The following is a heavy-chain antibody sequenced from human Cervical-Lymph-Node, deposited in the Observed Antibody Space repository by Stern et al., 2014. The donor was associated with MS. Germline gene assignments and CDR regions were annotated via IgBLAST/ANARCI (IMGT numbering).Heavy chain of an antibody. CDR2: IWYDGSNP. D-gene: IGHD6-13*01. CDR3: ASAYSSSHYYFDY. Sequence: QVQLVESGGGVVQPGRSLRLSCAASGFSFSRYAMHCVRQAPGKGLEWVALIWYDGSNPYYADSVTGRFTISRDNFKNPLYLQMNSLRAEDTAVYYCASAYSSSHYYFDYWGQGTLVTVSS. V-gene: IGHV3-33*01. CDR1: GFSFSRYA. J-gene: IGHJ4*02.